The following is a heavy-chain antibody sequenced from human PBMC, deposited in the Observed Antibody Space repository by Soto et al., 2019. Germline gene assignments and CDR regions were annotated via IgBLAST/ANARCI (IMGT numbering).Heavy chain of an antibody. CDR2: IYDSGST. V-gene: IGHV4-61*08. CDR3: ARGGFGYAFYY. D-gene: IGHD2-2*01. CDR1: GGSVRSGGYY. Sequence: QVQLQESGPGLVKPSETLSLTCTVSGGSVRSGGYYWSWIRQPPGKGLEWIGYIYDSGSTRYNPSLKSRVTISVDASENQFSLRLGSVTAADTAVYYGARGGFGYAFYYWGQGTLVTVSS. J-gene: IGHJ4*02.